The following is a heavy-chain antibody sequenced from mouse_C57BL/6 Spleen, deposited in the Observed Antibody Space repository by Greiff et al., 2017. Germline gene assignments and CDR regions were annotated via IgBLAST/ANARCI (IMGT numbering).Heavy chain of an antibody. CDR1: GYTFTSYW. J-gene: IGHJ3*01. CDR3: ANYGCGVAFAY. CDR2: INPSDSDT. D-gene: IGHD2-2*01. Sequence: VQLQQPGAELVRPGSSVKLSCKASGYTFTSYWMHWVKQRPIQGLEWIGNINPSDSDTHYNQKFKDKATLTVDKSSSTAYMQLSSLTSEDSAVYYCANYGCGVAFAYWGQGTLVTVSA. V-gene: IGHV1-52*01.